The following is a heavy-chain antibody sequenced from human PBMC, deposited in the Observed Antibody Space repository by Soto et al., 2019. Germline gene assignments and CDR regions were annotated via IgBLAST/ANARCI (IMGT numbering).Heavy chain of an antibody. CDR2: IYSDGST. CDR1: GFTVSSTY. D-gene: IGHD3-10*01. V-gene: IGHV3-53*01. CDR3: ARDRSGSSGYYGMDV. J-gene: IGHJ6*02. Sequence: GGSLRLSCAASGFTVSSTYMSWVRQAPGKGLEWVSVIYSDGSTYYADSVKGRFTISRDNSKNMLYLQMNSLRAEDTAVYYCARDRSGSSGYYGMDVWGQGTTVTVSS.